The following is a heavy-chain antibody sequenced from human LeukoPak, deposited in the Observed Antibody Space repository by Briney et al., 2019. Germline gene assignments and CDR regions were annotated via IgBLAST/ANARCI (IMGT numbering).Heavy chain of an antibody. V-gene: IGHV4-59*01. D-gene: IGHD3-3*02. CDR2: IYYSGST. CDR1: GGSISSYY. J-gene: IGHJ6*03. Sequence: ASETLSLTCTVSGGSISSYYWSWIRQPPGKGLEWIGYIYYSGSTNYNPSLKSRVTISVDTSKNQFSLKLSSVTAADTAVYYCAREISRNPDVYYYYMDVWGKGTTVTVSS. CDR3: AREISRNPDVYYYYMDV.